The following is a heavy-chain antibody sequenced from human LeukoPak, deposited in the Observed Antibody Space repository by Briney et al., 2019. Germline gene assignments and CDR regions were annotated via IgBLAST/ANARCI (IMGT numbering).Heavy chain of an antibody. CDR3: ASHCSGGSCYRYYFDY. CDR2: IYYTGST. Sequence: SQTLSLTCTVSGGSISSGGYYWSWIRQHPGKGLEWIGYIYYTGSTYYNPSPKRRVTMSVDTSRNQFSLKLSSVTAADTAVYYCASHCSGGSCYRYYFDYWGQGTLVTVSS. J-gene: IGHJ4*02. D-gene: IGHD2-15*01. V-gene: IGHV4-31*03. CDR1: GGSISSGGYY.